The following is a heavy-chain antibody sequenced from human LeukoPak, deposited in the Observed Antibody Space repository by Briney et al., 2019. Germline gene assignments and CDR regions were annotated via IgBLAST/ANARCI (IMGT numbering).Heavy chain of an antibody. CDR3: AKDGLSYDTSAHVYYFDY. J-gene: IGHJ4*02. D-gene: IGHD3-22*01. CDR2: ITSGGDHT. V-gene: IGHV3-23*01. CDR1: GFTFSTYA. Sequence: GGSLRLSCAASGFTFSTYAMSWVRQAPGKGLEWVSAITSGGDHTYYAGSVRGRFSISRDNSKNTLYLQMNGLTAEDTALYFCAKDGLSYDTSAHVYYFDYWGQGTLVAVSS.